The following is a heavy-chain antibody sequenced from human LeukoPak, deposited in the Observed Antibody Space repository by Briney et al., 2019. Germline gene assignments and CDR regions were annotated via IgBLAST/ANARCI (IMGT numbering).Heavy chain of an antibody. CDR3: ARLGYDYVWGSYRPAEYLQH. J-gene: IGHJ1*01. CDR2: IYYSGST. CDR1: GGSISSYY. V-gene: IGHV4-59*01. Sequence: SETLSLTCTVSGGSISSYYWSWIRQPPGKGLEWIGYIYYSGSTNYNPSPKSRVTISVDTSKNQFSLKLSSVTAADTAVYYCARLGYDYVWGSYRPAEYLQHWGQGTLVTVSS. D-gene: IGHD3-16*02.